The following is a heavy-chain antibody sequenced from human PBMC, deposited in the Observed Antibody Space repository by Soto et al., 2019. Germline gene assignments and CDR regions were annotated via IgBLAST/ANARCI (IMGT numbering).Heavy chain of an antibody. CDR2: ISYDGSNK. CDR1: GFTFSSYG. CDR3: AKGAPRGGVLRFLEWLNGDAFDI. Sequence: QVQLVESGGGVVQPGRSLRLSCAASGFTFSSYGMHWVRQAPGKGLEWVAVISYDGSNKYYADSVKGRFTISRDNSKNTLYLQMNSLRAEDTAVYYCAKGAPRGGVLRFLEWLNGDAFDIWGQGTMVTVSS. J-gene: IGHJ3*02. V-gene: IGHV3-30*18. D-gene: IGHD3-3*01.